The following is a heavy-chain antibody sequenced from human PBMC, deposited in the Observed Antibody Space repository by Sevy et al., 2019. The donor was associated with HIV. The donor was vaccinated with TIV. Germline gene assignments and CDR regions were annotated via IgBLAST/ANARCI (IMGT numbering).Heavy chain of an antibody. CDR1: GGSFSGYY. CDR3: ARGGWRYSGYARDAFDI. D-gene: IGHD5-12*01. J-gene: IGHJ3*02. CDR2: INHSGST. Sequence: SETLSLTCAVYGGSFSGYYWSWIRQPPGKGLEWIGEINHSGSTNYNPSLKSRVTISVDTSKNQFSLKLSSVTAADTAVYYCARGGWRYSGYARDAFDIWGQGTMVTVSS. V-gene: IGHV4-34*01.